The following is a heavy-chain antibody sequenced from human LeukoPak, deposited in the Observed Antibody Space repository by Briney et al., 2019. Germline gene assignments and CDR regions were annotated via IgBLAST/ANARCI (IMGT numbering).Heavy chain of an antibody. V-gene: IGHV1-69*04. J-gene: IGHJ4*02. CDR1: GGTFSSYA. D-gene: IGHD6-19*01. CDR3: ARRGSGGWLFDY. CDR2: IIPILGIA. Sequence: ASVKVSCKASGGTFSSYAISWVRQAPGQGLEWMGRIIPILGIANYAQKFQGRVTITADKSTSTAYMELSSLRSEDTAVYYCARRGSGGWLFDYWGQGTLVTVSS.